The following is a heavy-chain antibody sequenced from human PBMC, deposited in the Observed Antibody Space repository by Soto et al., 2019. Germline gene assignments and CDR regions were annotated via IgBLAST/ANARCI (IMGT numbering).Heavy chain of an antibody. CDR3: ARTVRLGIAVAGTPVNYYYGMDV. Sequence: QVQLVQSGAEVKKPGSSVKVSCKASGGTFSSYAISWVRQAPGQGLEWMGGIIPIFGTANYAQKFQGRVTITADESKSTAYMELSSLRSEDTAVYYCARTVRLGIAVAGTPVNYYYGMDVWGQGTTVTVSS. CDR2: IIPIFGTA. J-gene: IGHJ6*02. D-gene: IGHD6-19*01. CDR1: GGTFSSYA. V-gene: IGHV1-69*01.